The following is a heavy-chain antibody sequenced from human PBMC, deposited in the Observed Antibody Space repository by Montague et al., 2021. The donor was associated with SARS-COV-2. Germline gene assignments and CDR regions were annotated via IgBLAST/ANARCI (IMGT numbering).Heavy chain of an antibody. CDR3: ARLRDGVVPSHILGVGPYYSYYYMDF. Sequence: SETLSLTCAVHGTSFSGYYWNWIRQPPGKGLEWIGEINHGGSTKYSPSLKSRLTISADMSKNQFSLKLTSVAAADTAVYYCARLRDGVVPSHILGVGPYYSYYYMDFWGRGTTVTVSS. CDR2: INHGGST. V-gene: IGHV4-34*01. J-gene: IGHJ6*03. D-gene: IGHD3-10*01. CDR1: GTSFSGYY.